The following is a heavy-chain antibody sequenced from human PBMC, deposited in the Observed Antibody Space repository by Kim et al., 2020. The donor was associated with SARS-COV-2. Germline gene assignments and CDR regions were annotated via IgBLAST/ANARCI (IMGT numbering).Heavy chain of an antibody. J-gene: IGHJ5*02. CDR1: GGSIRSSNN. V-gene: IGHV4-39*01. D-gene: IGHD6-6*01. CDR2: IYYSGST. CDR3: ARILSSASLRSWVEP. Sequence: SETLSLTCTVSGGSIRSSNNGGWIRQPPGKGLEWIGSIYYSGSTYYNPSLKSRVTISVDTSKNQFSLKLSSVTAADTAVYYCARILSSASLRSWVEPWG.